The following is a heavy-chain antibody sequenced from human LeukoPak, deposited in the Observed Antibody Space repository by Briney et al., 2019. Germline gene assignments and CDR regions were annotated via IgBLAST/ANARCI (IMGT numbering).Heavy chain of an antibody. J-gene: IGHJ4*02. CDR1: GGSISSYY. Sequence: PSETLSLTCTVSGGSISSYYWSWIRQPPGKDLEWIGYIYYSGSTNNNPSLKSRVTISVDTSKNQFSLRLNSVTAADTAVYYCARGTSSGWYGLDSWGQGTLVTVSS. CDR2: IYYSGST. CDR3: ARGTSSGWYGLDS. V-gene: IGHV4-59*01. D-gene: IGHD6-19*01.